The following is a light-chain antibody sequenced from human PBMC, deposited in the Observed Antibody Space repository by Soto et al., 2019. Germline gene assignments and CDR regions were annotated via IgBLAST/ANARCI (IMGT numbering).Light chain of an antibody. CDR2: DAS. CDR3: HKSYSPPGP. J-gene: IGKJ1*01. Sequence: QMSQYPYSLSASVGDRVTITCEASQDISNYLNWYQQKPGKAPKLLIYDASNLETGVPSRFSGSGSGTDFTLTISSLQPEDFATYYRHKSYSPPGPFGHCSKADI. CDR1: QDISNY. V-gene: IGKV1-39*01.